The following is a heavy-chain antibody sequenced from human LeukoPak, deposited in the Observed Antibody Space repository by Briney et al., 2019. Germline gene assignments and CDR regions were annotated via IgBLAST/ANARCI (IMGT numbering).Heavy chain of an antibody. CDR1: GGSFSGYY. V-gene: IGHV4-34*01. Sequence: SETLSLTCAVCGGSFSGYYWSWIRQPPGKGLEWIGGINHSGSTNYNPSLKSRVTISVDTSKNQFSLKLSSVTAADTAVYYCARVRVEMATPSYGMDVWGQGTTVTVSS. CDR2: INHSGST. J-gene: IGHJ6*02. D-gene: IGHD5-24*01. CDR3: ARVRVEMATPSYGMDV.